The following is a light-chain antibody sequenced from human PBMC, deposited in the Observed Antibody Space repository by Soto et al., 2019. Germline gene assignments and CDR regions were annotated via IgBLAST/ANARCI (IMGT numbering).Light chain of an antibody. J-gene: IGKJ1*01. CDR2: GAS. Sequence: VLTQSPGTLSLSPGERASVSCRASQSVSSDYLAWYQQKPGQAPRLLIYGASSRATGIPDRFSGSGSGTDFTLTISRLEPEDSAVYYCQQHGTTFGQGTKVDI. V-gene: IGKV3-20*01. CDR3: QQHGTT. CDR1: QSVSSDY.